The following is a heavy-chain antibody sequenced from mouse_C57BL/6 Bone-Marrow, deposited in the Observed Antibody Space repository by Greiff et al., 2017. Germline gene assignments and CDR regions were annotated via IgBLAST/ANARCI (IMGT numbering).Heavy chain of an antibody. Sequence: VQLQQSGAELVRPGASVKLSCTASGFNIKDDYMHWVKQRPEQGLEWIGWIDPENGDTEYASKFQGKATITADTSSNTAYLQLSSLTSEDTAVVVGIVHWVYAPDWGQGTLVTVSA. CDR3: IVHWVYAPD. J-gene: IGHJ3*01. V-gene: IGHV14-4*01. D-gene: IGHD1-2*01. CDR2: IDPENGDT. CDR1: GFNIKDDY.